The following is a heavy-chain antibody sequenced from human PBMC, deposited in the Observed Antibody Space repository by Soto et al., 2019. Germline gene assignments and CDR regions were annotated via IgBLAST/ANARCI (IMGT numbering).Heavy chain of an antibody. CDR3: ARRSRSSGRIGY. V-gene: IGHV4-39*01. J-gene: IGHJ4*02. CDR2: IYYNGST. CDR1: GGSISSGSYY. D-gene: IGHD6-19*01. Sequence: QLQLQESGPGLVKPSETLSLTCTISGGSISSGSYYWDWIRQPPGKGLEWIGGIYYNGSTYYNPSVKSRVTISVDTSKNQFSLKLSSVTAADTAVYYCARRSRSSGRIGYWGQGTLVTVSS.